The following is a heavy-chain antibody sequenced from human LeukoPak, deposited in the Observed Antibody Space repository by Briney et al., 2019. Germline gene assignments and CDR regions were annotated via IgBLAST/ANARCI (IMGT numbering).Heavy chain of an antibody. CDR2: IKQDGSEQ. CDR3: ASGTGWLIDY. J-gene: IGHJ4*02. CDR1: GFTFSAYW. Sequence: GGSLRLSCAASGFTFSAYWMRWVRQAPGKALEWVANIKQDGSEQFYLESVKGRFTISRDNAENSLHLQMTSLRVEDTAIYYCASGTGWLIDYWGQGTLVTVSS. V-gene: IGHV3-7*01. D-gene: IGHD1-7*01.